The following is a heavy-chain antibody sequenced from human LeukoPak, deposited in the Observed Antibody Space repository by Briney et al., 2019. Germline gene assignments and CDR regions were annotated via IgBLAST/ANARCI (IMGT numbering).Heavy chain of an antibody. V-gene: IGHV3-23*01. D-gene: IGHD2-2*02. CDR2: ISGTGSST. J-gene: IGHJ5*02. CDR1: GFTVSSNY. CDR3: AKASVAIPQYCNS. Sequence: PGGSLRLSCAASGFTVSSNYMNWVRQAPGKGLEWVSTISGTGSSTYYADSAKGRFTISRDNSKDTLFLQLNSLTAADTAMYFCAKASVAIPQYCNSWGQGTLDTVSS.